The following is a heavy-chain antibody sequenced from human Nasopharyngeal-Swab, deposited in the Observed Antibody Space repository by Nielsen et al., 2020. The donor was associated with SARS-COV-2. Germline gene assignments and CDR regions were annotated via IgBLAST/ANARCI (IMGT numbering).Heavy chain of an antibody. CDR3: TTDLQGLLWFENYGMDV. J-gene: IGHJ6*02. V-gene: IGHV3-15*01. CDR1: GFTFSNAC. Sequence: GESLKISCAASGFTFSNACMSWVRQAPGKGLEWVGCIKSKTDGGTTDYAAPVKGRFTISRDDPKNTLYLQMNSLKTEDTAVYYCTTDLQGLLWFENYGMDVWGQGTTVTVAS. D-gene: IGHD3-10*01. CDR2: IKSKTDGGTT.